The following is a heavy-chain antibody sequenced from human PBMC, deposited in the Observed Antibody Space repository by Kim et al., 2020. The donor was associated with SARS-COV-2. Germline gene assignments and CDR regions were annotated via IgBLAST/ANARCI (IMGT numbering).Heavy chain of an antibody. V-gene: IGHV3-23*01. CDR3: AKSTFDIVVVPAAPDLDY. CDR2: ISGSGDNT. Sequence: GGSLRLSCAASGFTFSSYAMSWVRQAPGKGLEWVSVISGSGDNTCYADSVKGRFTISRHNSKNTLYLQMNSLRAEDTAVYYCAKSTFDIVVVPAAPDLDYWGQGTLVTVSS. J-gene: IGHJ4*02. D-gene: IGHD2-2*01. CDR1: GFTFSSYA.